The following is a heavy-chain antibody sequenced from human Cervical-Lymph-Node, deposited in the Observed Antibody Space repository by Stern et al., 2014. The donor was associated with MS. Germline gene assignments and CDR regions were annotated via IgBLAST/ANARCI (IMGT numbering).Heavy chain of an antibody. D-gene: IGHD5-24*01. CDR2: IFPSDSDT. V-gene: IGHV5-51*03. CDR1: GYRFTSYW. Sequence: EVQLVESGAEVKKPGESLKISCKGSGYRFTSYWIGWVRQMPGKGLEWMGIIFPSDSDTRYSPSFQGQVTISADNSITTAYLQWNSLKASDTAMYYCARNRGGYTEDDYWGQGTLVTVSS. J-gene: IGHJ4*02. CDR3: ARNRGGYTEDDY.